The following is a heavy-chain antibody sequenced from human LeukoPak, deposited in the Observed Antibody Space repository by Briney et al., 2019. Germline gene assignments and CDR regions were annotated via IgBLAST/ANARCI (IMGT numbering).Heavy chain of an antibody. V-gene: IGHV4-39*07. CDR3: AREDTAMPTIDY. CDR2: IYYSGST. D-gene: IGHD5-18*01. Sequence: SETLSLTCSVSGGSISSTSYYWGWIRQPPGKGLEWIGSIYYSGSTYYNPSLKSRVTILIDTSKNQFSLKLSSVTAADTAVYYCAREDTAMPTIDYWGQGTLVTVSS. CDR1: GGSISSTSYY. J-gene: IGHJ4*02.